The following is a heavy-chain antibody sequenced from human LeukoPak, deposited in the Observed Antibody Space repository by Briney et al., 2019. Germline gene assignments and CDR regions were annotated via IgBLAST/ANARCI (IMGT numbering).Heavy chain of an antibody. CDR3: ARGPYYGSGSYRPNWFDP. V-gene: IGHV4-34*01. CDR2: INHSGST. Sequence: SETLSLTCAVYGGSFSGYYWSWIRQPPGKGLEWIGEINHSGSTNYNPSLKSRVTISVDTSKNQFSLKLSSVTAADTAVYYCARGPYYGSGSYRPNWFDPWGQGTLVTVSS. D-gene: IGHD3-10*01. J-gene: IGHJ5*02. CDR1: GGSFSGYY.